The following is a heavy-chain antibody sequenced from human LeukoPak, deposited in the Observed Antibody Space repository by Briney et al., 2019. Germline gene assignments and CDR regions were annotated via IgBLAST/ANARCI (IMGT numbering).Heavy chain of an antibody. CDR1: GYTFSSYY. J-gene: IGHJ4*02. D-gene: IGHD5-12*01. CDR2: INCSGGTA. CDR3: ARHAYSGYDPFDY. Sequence: ASVKVSFKTSGYTFSSYYIHWVRQAPGQGLEWVGVINCSGGTATYAQKFQGRVTMTRDTSTSTVYMELSSLRSEDTAVYHCARHAYSGYDPFDYWGQGTLVTVSS. V-gene: IGHV1-46*01.